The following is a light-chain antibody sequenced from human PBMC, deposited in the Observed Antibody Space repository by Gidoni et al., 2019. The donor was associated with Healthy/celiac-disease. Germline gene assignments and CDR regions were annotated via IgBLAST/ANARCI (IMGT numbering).Light chain of an antibody. CDR3: QQYNSYSPKYT. V-gene: IGKV1-5*03. CDR2: KAS. Sequence: DIQMTQSPSTLSASVGDRVTITGRASQSMSSWVAWYQQKPGKAPKLLIYKASSLESGVPSRFSGSGSGTEFTLTISSLQPDDFATYYCQQYNSYSPKYTFGQGTKLEIK. CDR1: QSMSSW. J-gene: IGKJ2*01.